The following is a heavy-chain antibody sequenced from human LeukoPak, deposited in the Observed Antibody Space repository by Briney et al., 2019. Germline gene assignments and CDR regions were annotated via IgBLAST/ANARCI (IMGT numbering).Heavy chain of an antibody. CDR2: FDPEDGET. J-gene: IGHJ4*02. Sequence: ASVKVSCKVSGYTLTELSMHWVRQAPGKGPEWMGGFDPEDGETIYAQKFQGRVTMTEDTSKDTAYMELSSLRYEDTAVYYCATDLLLGVVAAIPRTGYWGQGTLVTVSS. CDR1: GYTLTELS. V-gene: IGHV1-24*01. D-gene: IGHD2-15*01. CDR3: ATDLLLGVVAAIPRTGY.